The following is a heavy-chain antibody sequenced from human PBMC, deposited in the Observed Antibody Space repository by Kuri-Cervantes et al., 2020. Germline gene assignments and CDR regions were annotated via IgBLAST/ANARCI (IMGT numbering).Heavy chain of an antibody. Sequence: GGSLRLSCAASGFTFSSYGMHWVRQAPGKGLEWVAVIWYDGSNKYYANSVKGRFTISRDNSKDTLYLQMNSLRAEDTAVYYCAREWKQLDYDYYYGMDVWGQGITVTVSS. J-gene: IGHJ6*02. CDR3: AREWKQLDYDYYYGMDV. CDR2: IWYDGSNK. CDR1: GFTFSSYG. D-gene: IGHD6-13*01. V-gene: IGHV3-33*01.